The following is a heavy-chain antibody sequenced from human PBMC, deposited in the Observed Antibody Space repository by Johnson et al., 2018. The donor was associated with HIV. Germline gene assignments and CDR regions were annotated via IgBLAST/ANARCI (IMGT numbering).Heavy chain of an antibody. CDR2: INWNGGST. V-gene: IGHV3-20*04. CDR1: GFTFDEYG. J-gene: IGHJ3*02. CDR3: ARDRLGGYSYGYDAFDI. D-gene: IGHD5-18*01. Sequence: VQLVESGGGLVQSGGSLRLSCEVSGFTFDEYGMSWVRQAPGKGLEWVSGINWNGGSTGYADSVKGRFTISRDNAKNSLYLQMNSLGAEDTAVYYWARDRLGGYSYGYDAFDIWGQGTMVTVSS.